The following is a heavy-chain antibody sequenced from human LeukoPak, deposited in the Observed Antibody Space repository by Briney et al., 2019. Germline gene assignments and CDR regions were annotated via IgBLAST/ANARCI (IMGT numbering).Heavy chain of an antibody. Sequence: PGGSLRLSCAASGFTFDDYAMHWVRQAPGKGLEWVSGISWNSGSIGYADSVKGRFTISRDNAKNSLYLQMNSLRAEDMALYYCAKESAQGGWFDYWGQGTLVTVSS. CDR3: AKESAQGGWFDY. J-gene: IGHJ4*02. CDR1: GFTFDDYA. V-gene: IGHV3-9*03. D-gene: IGHD2-15*01. CDR2: ISWNSGSI.